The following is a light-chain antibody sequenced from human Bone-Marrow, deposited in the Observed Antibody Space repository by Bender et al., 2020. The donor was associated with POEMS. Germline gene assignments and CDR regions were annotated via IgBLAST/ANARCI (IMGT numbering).Light chain of an antibody. CDR1: SSNIGAYA. V-gene: IGLV1-44*01. CDR3: SSYASTTWV. Sequence: QSVLTQPPSASGTPGQRVTISCSGGSSNIGAYAVNWSQHLPGTAPKLLIYSSHRRPSEVPDRFSGSKSGNTASLTISGLQTEDEADYFCSSYASTTWVFGGGTKVTVL. CDR2: SSH. J-gene: IGLJ3*02.